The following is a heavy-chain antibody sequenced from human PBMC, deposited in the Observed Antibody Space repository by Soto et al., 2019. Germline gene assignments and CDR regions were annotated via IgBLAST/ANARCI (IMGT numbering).Heavy chain of an antibody. CDR3: ARDRSSSGWDPNDAFDI. V-gene: IGHV3-74*01. J-gene: IGHJ3*02. CDR1: GFTFSSYW. Sequence: PGGSLRLSCAASGFTFSSYWMHWVRQAPGKGLVWVSRINSDGSSTSYADSVKGRFTISRDNAKNTLYLQMNSLRAEDTAVYYCARDRSSSGWDPNDAFDIWGQGTMVTVSS. D-gene: IGHD6-19*01. CDR2: INSDGSST.